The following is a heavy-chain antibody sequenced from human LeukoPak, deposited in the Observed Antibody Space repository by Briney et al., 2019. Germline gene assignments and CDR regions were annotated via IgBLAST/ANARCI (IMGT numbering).Heavy chain of an antibody. CDR2: INPSGGST. J-gene: IGHJ6*03. CDR3: ARGVRTTVVTYPRSPYYYMDV. V-gene: IGHV1-46*01. Sequence: ASVKVSCKASGYIFTSYNIYWVRQAPGQGLEWMGVINPSGGSTSYAQKFQGRVTMTRNTSISTAYMELSSLRSEDTAVYYCARGVRTTVVTYPRSPYYYMDVWGKGTTVTISS. CDR1: GYIFTSYN. D-gene: IGHD4-23*01.